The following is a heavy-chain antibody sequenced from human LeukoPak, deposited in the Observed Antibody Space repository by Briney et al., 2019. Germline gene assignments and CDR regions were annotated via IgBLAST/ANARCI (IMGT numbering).Heavy chain of an antibody. CDR3: ARGGGDWYFLD. CDR2: ISYNGNKK. D-gene: IGHD3-3*01. CDR1: GSTFSSYG. V-gene: IGHV3-30*04. J-gene: IGHJ4*02. Sequence: PGGSLRLSCAASGSTFSSYGFHWVRQAPGKGLEWVAVISYNGNKKYYADSVKGRFTISRDNSRFTLFLEMNSLRIEDTAVYYCARGGGDWYFLDWGQGSLVTVSS.